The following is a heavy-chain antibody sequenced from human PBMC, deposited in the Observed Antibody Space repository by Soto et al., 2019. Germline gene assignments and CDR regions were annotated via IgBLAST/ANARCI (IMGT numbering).Heavy chain of an antibody. CDR1: GYTFTSYA. J-gene: IGHJ6*03. Sequence: QVQLVQSGAEVKKPGASVKVSCKASGYTFTSYAMPWVRQAPGQRLEWMGWINAGNGNTKYSQKFQGRVTITRDTSASTADMELSSLRSEDTAVYYCARAGCDFWSGYYSYYMDVWGKGTTVTVSS. CDR3: ARAGCDFWSGYYSYYMDV. V-gene: IGHV1-3*01. D-gene: IGHD3-3*01. CDR2: INAGNGNT.